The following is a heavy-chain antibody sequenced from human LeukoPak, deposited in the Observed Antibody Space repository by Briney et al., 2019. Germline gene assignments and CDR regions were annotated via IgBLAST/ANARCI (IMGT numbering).Heavy chain of an antibody. J-gene: IGHJ4*02. Sequence: GGSLRLSCAASGFTFSSYAMHWVRQAPGKGLEWVAVISYDGSNKYYADSVKGRFTISRDNSKNTLYLQMNSLRAEDTAVHYCARVDGIAAAGTGPTDYWGQGTLVTVSS. CDR3: ARVDGIAAAGTGPTDY. CDR2: ISYDGSNK. V-gene: IGHV3-30-3*01. D-gene: IGHD6-13*01. CDR1: GFTFSSYA.